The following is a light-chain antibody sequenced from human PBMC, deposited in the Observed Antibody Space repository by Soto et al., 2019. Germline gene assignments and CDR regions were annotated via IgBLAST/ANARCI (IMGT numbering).Light chain of an antibody. CDR3: QHHYSTPPT. CDR2: WAS. CDR1: QSVLYSSNNKNY. Sequence: DIVMTQSPDSLAVSLGERATINCKSSQSVLYSSNNKNYLAWYQQKPGQPPKLLIYWASTREPGVPDRFSGSGSGTDFTLTISSLQAEDVAVYYCQHHYSTPPTFGQGTKVEIK. J-gene: IGKJ1*01. V-gene: IGKV4-1*01.